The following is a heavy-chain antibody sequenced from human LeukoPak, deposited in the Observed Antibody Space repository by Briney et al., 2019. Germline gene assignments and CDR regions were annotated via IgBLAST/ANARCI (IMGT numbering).Heavy chain of an antibody. D-gene: IGHD6-19*01. CDR3: ARVGAGMWLECYFDY. V-gene: IGHV3-53*01. CDR1: GFTVSSNY. J-gene: IGHJ4*02. CDR2: IYSGGST. Sequence: PGGSLRLSCAASGFTVSSNYMSWVRQAPGKGLEWVSVIYSGGSTYYADYVKGRFTISRDNSKNTLYLQMNSPRAEDTAVYYCARVGAGMWLECYFDYWGQGTLVTVSS.